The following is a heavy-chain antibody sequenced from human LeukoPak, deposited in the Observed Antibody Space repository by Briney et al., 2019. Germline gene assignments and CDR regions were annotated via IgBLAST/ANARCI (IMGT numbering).Heavy chain of an antibody. CDR3: ARLITIFGVVMPVYADY. V-gene: IGHV4-34*01. J-gene: IGHJ4*02. CDR2: INHSGST. D-gene: IGHD3-3*01. Sequence: PSETLSLTCAVYGGSFSGYYWSWIRQPPGKGLEWIGEINHSGSTYYNPSLKSRVTISVDTSKNQFSLKLSSVTAADTAVYYCARLITIFGVVMPVYADYWGQGTLVTVSS. CDR1: GGSFSGYY.